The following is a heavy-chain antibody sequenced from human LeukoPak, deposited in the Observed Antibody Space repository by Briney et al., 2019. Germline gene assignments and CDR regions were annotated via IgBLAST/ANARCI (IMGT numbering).Heavy chain of an antibody. Sequence: GGSLRLSCAASGFSFSRFGMYWVRQAPGKGLEWVAVIWYDGSNKYYADSVKGRFTISRDNPKNTLYLQMNSLRAEDTAVYYCARVQYAFGTVHYYGLDVWGQGTTVTVSS. CDR3: ARVQYAFGTVHYYGLDV. CDR1: GFSFSRFG. CDR2: IWYDGSNK. V-gene: IGHV3-33*07. D-gene: IGHD4-11*01. J-gene: IGHJ6*02.